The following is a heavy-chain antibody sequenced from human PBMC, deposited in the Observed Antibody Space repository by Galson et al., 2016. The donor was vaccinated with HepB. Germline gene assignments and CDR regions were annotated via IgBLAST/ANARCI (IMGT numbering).Heavy chain of an antibody. J-gene: IGHJ5*02. V-gene: IGHV4-39*01. CDR2: ISYSGST. Sequence: SETLSLTCTVSGASLSSSTYNWGWIRQPPGKGLELIGTISYSGSTYFNPPLKSRVTMSIDTSKNQFSLKLRSVTAADTAVYYCARHKPKPMLPGIIAYNWFDPWGQGSLVSVSS. CDR3: ARHKPKPMLPGIIAYNWFDP. CDR1: GASLSSSTYN. D-gene: IGHD3-10*01.